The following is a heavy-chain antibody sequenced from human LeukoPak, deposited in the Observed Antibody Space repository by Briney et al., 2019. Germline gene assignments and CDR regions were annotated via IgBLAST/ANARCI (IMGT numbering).Heavy chain of an antibody. D-gene: IGHD3-3*01. CDR1: GGSISSYY. Sequence: SETLSLTCTVSGGSISSYYWSWIRQPPGKGLEWIGRIYTSGSTNYNPSLKSRVTISVDTSKNQFSLKLSSVTAADTAVYYCARGSGFWSLPSAFDIWGQGTMVTVSS. CDR2: IYTSGST. CDR3: ARGSGFWSLPSAFDI. J-gene: IGHJ3*02. V-gene: IGHV4-4*08.